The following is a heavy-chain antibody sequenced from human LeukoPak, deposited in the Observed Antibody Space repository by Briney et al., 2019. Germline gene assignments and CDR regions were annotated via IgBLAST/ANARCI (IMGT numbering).Heavy chain of an antibody. CDR3: EFSAPHSSSIRFDY. V-gene: IGHV3-23*01. CDR1: GFTFSSYA. CDR2: ISGSGGST. Sequence: SGGSLRLSCAASGFTFSSYAMSWVRQAPGKGLEWVSAISGSGGSTYYADSVKGRFTISRDNSKNTLYLQMNSLRAEDTAVYYCEFSAPHSSSIRFDYWGQGTLVTVSA. D-gene: IGHD6-6*01. J-gene: IGHJ4*02.